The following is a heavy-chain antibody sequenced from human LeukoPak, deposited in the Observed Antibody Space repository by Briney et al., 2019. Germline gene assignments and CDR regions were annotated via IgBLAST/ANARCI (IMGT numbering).Heavy chain of an antibody. CDR1: GGTFSSYA. CDR2: IIPIFGTA. CDR3: ARGAYGDYVPYYFDY. Sequence: SVKVSCKASGGTFSSYAISWVRQAPGQGLEWMGGIIPIFGTANYAQKLQGRVTMTTDTSTSTAYMELRSLRSDDTAVYYCARGAYGDYVPYYFDYWGQGTLVTVSS. V-gene: IGHV1-69*05. D-gene: IGHD4-17*01. J-gene: IGHJ4*02.